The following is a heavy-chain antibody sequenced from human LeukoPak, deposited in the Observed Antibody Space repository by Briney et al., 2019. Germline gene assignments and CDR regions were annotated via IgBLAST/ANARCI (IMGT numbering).Heavy chain of an antibody. J-gene: IGHJ4*02. CDR1: GYTFTSYG. Sequence: ASVKVSCKASGYTFTSYGISWVRQAPGQGIEWMGWISANNGNTNYAQKLQGRVTMTTDTSTSTAYMELRSLRSDDTAVYYCARDGVTYYYDSSGRPDYWGQGTLVTVSS. CDR2: ISANNGNT. D-gene: IGHD3-22*01. V-gene: IGHV1-18*01. CDR3: ARDGVTYYYDSSGRPDY.